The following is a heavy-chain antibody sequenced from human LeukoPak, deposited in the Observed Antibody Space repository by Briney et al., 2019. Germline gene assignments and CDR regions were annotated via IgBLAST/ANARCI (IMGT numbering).Heavy chain of an antibody. CDR3: AKIEGSSWNLRDYYYYMDV. CDR2: IKYDGSGK. Sequence: GGSLRLSCVVSGLTFRSYWMTWVRQAPGKGPEWVANIKYDGSGKYYVDSVKGRFTISRDNAKNSLFLEMNSQRADDTAVYYCAKIEGSSWNLRDYYYYMDVWGKGTTVTVSS. J-gene: IGHJ6*03. CDR1: GLTFRSYW. D-gene: IGHD1-1*01. V-gene: IGHV3-7*01.